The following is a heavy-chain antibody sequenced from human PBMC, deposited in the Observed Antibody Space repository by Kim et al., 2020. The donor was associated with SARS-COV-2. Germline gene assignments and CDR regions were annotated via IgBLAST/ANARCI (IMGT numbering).Heavy chain of an antibody. V-gene: IGHV3-21*01. CDR3: ARDLAPYGTPQDV. D-gene: IGHD3-16*01. CDR1: GFTFSSYS. CDR2: ISSSSSYI. Sequence: GGSLRLSCAASGFTFSSYSMNWVRQAPGKGLEWVSSISSSSSYIYYADSVKGRFTISRDNAKNSLYLQMNSLRAEDTAVYYCARDLAPYGTPQDVWGQGTTVTVSS. J-gene: IGHJ6*02.